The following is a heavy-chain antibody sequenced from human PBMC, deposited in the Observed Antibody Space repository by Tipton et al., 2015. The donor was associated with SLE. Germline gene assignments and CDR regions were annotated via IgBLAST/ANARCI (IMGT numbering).Heavy chain of an antibody. CDR3: AREAAADGYYYGIDV. V-gene: IGHV1-8*02. CDR1: GYTFTSYD. Sequence: QSGPEVKKPGASVKVSCKASGYTFTSYDINWVRQATGQGLEWMGWMNPNSGNTGYAQKFQGRVTMTRNTSISTAYMELSSLRSEDTAVYYCAREAAADGYYYGIDVWGQGTTVTVSS. J-gene: IGHJ6*02. CDR2: MNPNSGNT. D-gene: IGHD6-13*01.